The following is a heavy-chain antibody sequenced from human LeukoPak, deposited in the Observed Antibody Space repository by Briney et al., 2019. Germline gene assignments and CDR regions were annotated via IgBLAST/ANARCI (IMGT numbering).Heavy chain of an antibody. CDR2: INSDGSST. Sequence: PGVSLRLSCAVYGFTFSNYWMHWVRQAPGKGLVWVSFINSDGSSTTYADAVKGRFTISRDNAKNTLYLQMYSLRAEDTAVYYCTGGSDWNVDYWGQGTLVTVSS. CDR1: GFTFSNYW. D-gene: IGHD6-19*01. CDR3: TGGSDWNVDY. J-gene: IGHJ4*02. V-gene: IGHV3-74*01.